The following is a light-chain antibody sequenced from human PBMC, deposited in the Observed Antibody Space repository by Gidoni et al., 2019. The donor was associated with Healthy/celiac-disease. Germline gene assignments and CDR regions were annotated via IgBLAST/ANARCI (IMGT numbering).Light chain of an antibody. CDR1: QSVSSY. J-gene: IGKJ4*01. Sequence: EIVLTQSPATLSLSPGERATLSCRASQSVSSYLAWYQQKPGQAPRLLIYDASNRATGIPARFSGSRSGTYFTLTISSLGPEDFAVYYCQQRSNWPTFGGGTKVEIK. V-gene: IGKV3-11*01. CDR3: QQRSNWPT. CDR2: DAS.